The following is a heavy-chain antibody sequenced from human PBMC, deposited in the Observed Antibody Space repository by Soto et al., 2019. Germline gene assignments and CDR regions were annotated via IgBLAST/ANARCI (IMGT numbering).Heavy chain of an antibody. Sequence: GGSLRLSCAASGFTFSSYEMNWVRQSPGKGLEWVSYISISGSTIYYADSVKGRFTISRDNAKKSLYLKMNSLRAEETAVYYSARSAPVYNWNDHVAFDFWYQGTMVTL. J-gene: IGHJ3*01. CDR2: ISISGSTI. D-gene: IGHD1-20*01. CDR1: GFTFSSYE. V-gene: IGHV3-48*03. CDR3: ARSAPVYNWNDHVAFDF.